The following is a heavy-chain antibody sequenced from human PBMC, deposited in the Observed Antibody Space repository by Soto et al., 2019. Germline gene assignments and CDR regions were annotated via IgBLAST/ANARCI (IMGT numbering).Heavy chain of an antibody. D-gene: IGHD3-22*01. CDR3: ARGLDSSGYIGWFDP. V-gene: IGHV4-31*03. CDR2: IYYSGST. CDR1: GGSISSGGYY. Sequence: SETLSLTCTVSGGSISSGGYYWSWIRQHPGKGLEWIGYIYYSGSTYYNPSLKSRVTISVDTSKNQFSLKLSSVTAADTAVYYCARGLDSSGYIGWFDPWGQGTLVTVSS. J-gene: IGHJ5*02.